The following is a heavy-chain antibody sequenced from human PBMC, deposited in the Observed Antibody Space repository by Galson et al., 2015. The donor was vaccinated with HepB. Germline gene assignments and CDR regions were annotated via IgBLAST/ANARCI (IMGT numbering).Heavy chain of an antibody. J-gene: IGHJ6*02. D-gene: IGHD6-19*01. CDR3: AKDMGLGSSGWGEGYYGMDV. V-gene: IGHV3-43*01. CDR1: GFTFDDYT. Sequence: SLRLSCAASGFTFDDYTMHWVRQAPGKGLEWVSLISWDGGSTYYADSVKGRFTISRDNSKNSLYLQMNSLRTEDTALYYCAKDMGLGSSGWGEGYYGMDVWGQGTTVTVSS. CDR2: ISWDGGST.